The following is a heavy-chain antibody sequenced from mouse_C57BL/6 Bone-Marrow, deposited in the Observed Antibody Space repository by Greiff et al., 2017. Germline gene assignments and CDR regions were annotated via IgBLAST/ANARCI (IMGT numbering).Heavy chain of an antibody. V-gene: IGHV5-4*03. CDR1: GFTFSSYA. CDR3: ARVYYYGSTFDY. Sequence: EVMLVESGGGLVKPGGSLKLSCAASGFTFSSYAMSWVRQTPEKRLEWVATISDGGSYTYYPDTVKGRCTISRDNAKNNLYLQMSNLKSEDTAMYYGARVYYYGSTFDYWGQGTTRTVSS. J-gene: IGHJ2*01. CDR2: ISDGGSYT. D-gene: IGHD1-1*01.